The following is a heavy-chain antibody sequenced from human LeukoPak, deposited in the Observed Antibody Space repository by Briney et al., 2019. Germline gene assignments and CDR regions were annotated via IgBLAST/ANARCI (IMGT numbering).Heavy chain of an antibody. CDR2: INPNSGGT. CDR1: GYTFTGYY. J-gene: IGHJ6*03. D-gene: IGHD1-26*01. Sequence: ASVKVSCKASGYTFTGYYMHWVRQAPGQGLEWMGWINPNSGGTNYAQKFQGRVTMTRDTSISTAYMELSRLRSDDTAVYYCARGSGGGKRYYYYYMDVWGKGTTVTVSS. CDR3: ARGSGGGKRYYYYYMDV. V-gene: IGHV1-2*02.